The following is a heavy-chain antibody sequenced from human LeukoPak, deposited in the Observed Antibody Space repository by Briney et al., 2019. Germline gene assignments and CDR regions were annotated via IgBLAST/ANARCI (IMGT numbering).Heavy chain of an antibody. CDR1: GGSISSYY. J-gene: IGHJ6*03. CDR3: AGSVEGYCSGGSCYSYSYYMDV. CDR2: IYYSGST. Sequence: PSETLSLTCTVSGGSISSYYWSWIRQPPGKGLEWIGYIYYSGSTNYNPSLKSRVTISVDTSKNQFSLKLSSVTAADTAVYYCAGSVEGYCSGGSCYSYSYYMDVWGKGTTATVSS. V-gene: IGHV4-59*01. D-gene: IGHD2-15*01.